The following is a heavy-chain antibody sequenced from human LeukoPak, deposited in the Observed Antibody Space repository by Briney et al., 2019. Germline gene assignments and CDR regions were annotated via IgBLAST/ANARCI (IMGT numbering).Heavy chain of an antibody. D-gene: IGHD4-11*01. J-gene: IGHJ5*02. Sequence: GESLKISCKGSGYSFTSYWIGWVRPMPGKGLEWMGIIYPGDSDTRYGPSFEGQVTISADKSITTAYLQWSSLKASDTAMYYCARHDYMNWFDPWGQGTLVTVSS. CDR2: IYPGDSDT. CDR1: GYSFTSYW. V-gene: IGHV5-51*01. CDR3: ARHDYMNWFDP.